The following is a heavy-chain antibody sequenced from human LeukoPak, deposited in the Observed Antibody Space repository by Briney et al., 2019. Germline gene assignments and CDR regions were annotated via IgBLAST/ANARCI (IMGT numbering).Heavy chain of an antibody. J-gene: IGHJ4*02. CDR1: GGSVTTPDFY. Sequence: SETLSLTCTVSGGSVTTPDFYWGWIRQPPGKGLEWIGSLHYSGATYYSRSLKSRVNMSFATSENQFSLNLTSVTASDTAVYYCAKLSITGQPPGWGWGQGTLVTVHS. V-gene: IGHV4-39*01. CDR2: LHYSGAT. CDR3: AKLSITGQPPGWG. D-gene: IGHD1-1*01.